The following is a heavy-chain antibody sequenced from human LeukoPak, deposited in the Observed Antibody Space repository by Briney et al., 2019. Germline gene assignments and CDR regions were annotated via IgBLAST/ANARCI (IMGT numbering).Heavy chain of an antibody. Sequence: ASVKVSCKVSGYTFTSYGISWVRQAPGQGLEWMGWISAYNGNTNYAQKLQGRVTMTTDTSTSTAYMELRSLRSDDTAVYYCARDRAAAVHNWFDPWGRGTLVTVSS. CDR2: ISAYNGNT. CDR3: ARDRAAAVHNWFDP. D-gene: IGHD6-13*01. CDR1: GYTFTSYG. V-gene: IGHV1-18*01. J-gene: IGHJ5*02.